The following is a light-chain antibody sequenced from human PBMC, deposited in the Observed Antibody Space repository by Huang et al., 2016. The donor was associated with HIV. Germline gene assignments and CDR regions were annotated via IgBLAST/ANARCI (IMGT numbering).Light chain of an antibody. Sequence: DIVLTQSPGTLSLSPGERATLSCRASQSVSSSYLGWYQQKPGHAPRLLIYGASSRASGIPDRFSGSGSGTDFTLTISRLEPEDFAVYYCQHYGSSPFTFGPGTKVDIK. J-gene: IGKJ3*01. CDR1: QSVSSSY. CDR2: GAS. V-gene: IGKV3-20*01. CDR3: QHYGSSPFT.